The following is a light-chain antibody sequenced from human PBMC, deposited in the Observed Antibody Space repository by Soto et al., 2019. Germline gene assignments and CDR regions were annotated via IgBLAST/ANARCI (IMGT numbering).Light chain of an antibody. CDR3: QQYNSYPLT. J-gene: IGKJ4*01. CDR1: QSISSW. V-gene: IGKV1-5*01. CDR2: DAS. Sequence: DIQMTQSPSTLSASVGDKVPITCRASQSISSWLAWYQQKPGKAPKLLIYDASSLESGVPSRFSGSGSGTEFTLTISSLQPDDFATYYCQQYNSYPLTFGGGTKVEIK.